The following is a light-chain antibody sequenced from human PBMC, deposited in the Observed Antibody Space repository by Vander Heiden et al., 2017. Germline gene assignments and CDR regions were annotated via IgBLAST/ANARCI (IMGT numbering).Light chain of an antibody. CDR1: KGIRSA. J-gene: IGKJ4*01. V-gene: IGKV1-13*02. Sequence: QLSQSPSHLPEPDGDRATIPSRASKGIRSALAWYQQKPGNAPKLLIYDASSLESWVPSRFNSSRSGTDFTLTISSLQTEDFATYYGRQFNSYPLTFGGGTKVEIK. CDR2: DAS. CDR3: RQFNSYPLT.